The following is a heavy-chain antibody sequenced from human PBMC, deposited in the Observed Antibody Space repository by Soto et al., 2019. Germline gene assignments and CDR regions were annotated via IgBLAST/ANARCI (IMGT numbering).Heavy chain of an antibody. CDR3: ARARATIAAAAIFVC. J-gene: IGHJ4*02. D-gene: IGHD6-13*01. CDR1: GFTFSSYS. V-gene: IGHV3-48*02. CDR2: ISSSSSTI. Sequence: HPGGSLRLSCAASGFTFSSYSMNWVRQAPGKGLEWVSYISSSSSTIYYADSVKGRFTISRDNAKNSLYLQMNSLRDEDTAVYYCARARATIAAAAIFVCWGQGTLVTVSS.